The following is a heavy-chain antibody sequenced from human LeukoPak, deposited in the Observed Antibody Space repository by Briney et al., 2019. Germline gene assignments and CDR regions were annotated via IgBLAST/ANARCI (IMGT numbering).Heavy chain of an antibody. V-gene: IGHV4-4*07. CDR1: GGSVSDYY. J-gene: IGHJ5*02. CDR2: MYASGST. D-gene: IGHD6-13*01. CDR3: ARGVIAAAGNCFDP. Sequence: RPSETLSLTCTISGGSVSDYYWSWIRQSPGKGLEWIGRMYASGSTNYNPSLKSRVTMSVDTSKNQFSLRLSSVTAADTAVYYCARGVIAAAGNCFDPWGQGTLVTVSS.